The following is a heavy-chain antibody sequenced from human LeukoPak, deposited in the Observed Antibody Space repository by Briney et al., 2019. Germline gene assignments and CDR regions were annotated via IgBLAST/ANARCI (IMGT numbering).Heavy chain of an antibody. J-gene: IGHJ4*02. D-gene: IGHD1-26*01. V-gene: IGHV4-38-2*02. CDR2: IHHSRST. Sequence: SETLSLTCTVSGYYISGPYYWGWIRQPPGKGLEWIGSIHHSRSTYYNPSLKSRVTISVDLSNNQFSLKLTSVTAADTAVFYCVRVHRGSYGIFDSWGQGTLVTVSS. CDR1: GYYISGPYY. CDR3: VRVHRGSYGIFDS.